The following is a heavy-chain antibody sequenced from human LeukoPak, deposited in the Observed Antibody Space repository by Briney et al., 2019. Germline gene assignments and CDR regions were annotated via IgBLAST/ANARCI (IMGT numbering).Heavy chain of an antibody. J-gene: IGHJ4*02. CDR3: AKDLMFGPDY. D-gene: IGHD3-3*02. V-gene: IGHV3-30*02. CDR2: IRYDGNPT. CDR1: GFTFSNYS. Sequence: GGSLRLSCAASGFTFSNYSMNWVRQAPGKGLEWVTFIRYDGNPTYSADSVKGRFTISRDNSKNTVYIQMNSLRAEDTAVYYCAKDLMFGPDYWGQGTLVTVSS.